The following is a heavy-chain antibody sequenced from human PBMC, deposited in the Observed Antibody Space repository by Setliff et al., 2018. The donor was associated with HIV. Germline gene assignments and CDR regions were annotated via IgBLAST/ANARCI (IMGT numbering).Heavy chain of an antibody. D-gene: IGHD3-22*01. CDR2: IYYSGST. V-gene: IGHV4-39*07. CDR1: TCRSSYY. J-gene: IGHJ4*02. CDR3: ARVGYYDSSFDY. Sequence: TCRSSYYWGWIRQPLGKGLEWIGSIYYSGSTYYNPSLKSRVTISVDTSKNQFSLRLSSVTAADTAVYFCARVGYYDSSFDYWGQGTLVTVSS.